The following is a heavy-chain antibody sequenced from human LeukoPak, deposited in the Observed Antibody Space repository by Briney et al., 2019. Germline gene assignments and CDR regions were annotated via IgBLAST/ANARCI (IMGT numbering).Heavy chain of an antibody. Sequence: GASVKVSCKASGYTFTSYGISWVRQAPGQGLEWMGWITAYNGNTNYAQKFQGRVTITADGSTSTAYMELSSLRSEDTAVYYCARVGEDVRYYYDSSGYYYIYWGQGTLVTVSS. V-gene: IGHV1-18*01. CDR3: ARVGEDVRYYYDSSGYYYIY. CDR2: ITAYNGNT. J-gene: IGHJ4*02. D-gene: IGHD3-22*01. CDR1: GYTFTSYG.